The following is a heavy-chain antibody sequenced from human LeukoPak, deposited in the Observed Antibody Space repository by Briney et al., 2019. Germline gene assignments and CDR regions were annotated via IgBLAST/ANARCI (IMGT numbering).Heavy chain of an antibody. CDR3: VRDFDY. CDR1: GFSFSSYE. J-gene: IGHJ4*02. CDR2: ISSSGRAK. V-gene: IGHV3-48*03. Sequence: GGSLRLSCAASGFSFSSYEMTWVRQAPGKGLEWVSFISSSGRAKYYADSVKGRFTISRDNAKNSLYLQMTSLRAEDTAVYYCVRDFDYWGQGTLVTVSS.